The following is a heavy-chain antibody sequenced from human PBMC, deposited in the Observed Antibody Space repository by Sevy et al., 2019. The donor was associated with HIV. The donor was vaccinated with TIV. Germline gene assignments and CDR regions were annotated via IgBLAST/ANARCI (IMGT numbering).Heavy chain of an antibody. D-gene: IGHD1-26*01. Sequence: GGSLRLSCIGSGFSFSYYGIHWVRQSPGKGLDWVALISHDGINEYYEDSVKGRFTISRDNSKNTVYLEMNSLRNEDTAIYFCANAYSGSYSHSYLYALDVWGQWTTVTVSS. CDR1: GFSFSYYG. J-gene: IGHJ6*02. CDR3: ANAYSGSYSHSYLYALDV. V-gene: IGHV3-30*18. CDR2: ISHDGINE.